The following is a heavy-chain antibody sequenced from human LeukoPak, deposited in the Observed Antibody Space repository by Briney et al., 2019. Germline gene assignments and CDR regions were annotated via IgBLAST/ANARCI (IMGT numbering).Heavy chain of an antibody. CDR3: ARVLRYFEWATLDY. CDR1: GFTFSDYA. J-gene: IGHJ4*02. V-gene: IGHV3-64*01. Sequence: GGSLRLSCAASGFTFSDYAMHWVRQAPGKGLQYVSVISTNGGSTYYANSVKGRFTISRDNSKNTLYLQMGSLRAEDMAVYYCARVLRYFEWATLDYWGQGTLVTVSS. D-gene: IGHD3-9*01. CDR2: ISTNGGST.